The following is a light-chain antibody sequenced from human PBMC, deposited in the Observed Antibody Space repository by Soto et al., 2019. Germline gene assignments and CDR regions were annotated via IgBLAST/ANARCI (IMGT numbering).Light chain of an antibody. V-gene: IGKV1-5*03. CDR2: KAS. J-gene: IGKJ1*01. CDR1: QTISSC. CDR3: XXXXXXXEA. Sequence: DIQMTQSPSTLSGSVGDRVTITCRASQTISSCLAWYQQKPVKAPKLLIYKASTLKSGAPSRFSGSGSGTELPLTISRLQPDDFANXXXXXXXXXXEAFXQGTKVDIK.